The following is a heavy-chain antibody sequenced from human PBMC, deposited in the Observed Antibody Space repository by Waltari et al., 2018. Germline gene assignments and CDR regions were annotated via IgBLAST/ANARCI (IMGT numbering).Heavy chain of an antibody. CDR1: GGVLSGYY. D-gene: IGHD3-3*01. Sequence: QVQLQQWGAGLLKPSETLSLTCGVSGGVLSGYYWSWIRQSTGKGLEWIAEINHSRRTNYNPSLKSRVNLSVDTPKNQFSLKLTSMTAADTAVYYCARGLLHFNFWSKSEIGKEVYFDLWGQGTLVTVSS. CDR2: INHSRRT. J-gene: IGHJ4*02. CDR3: ARGLLHFNFWSKSEIGKEVYFDL. V-gene: IGHV4-34*01.